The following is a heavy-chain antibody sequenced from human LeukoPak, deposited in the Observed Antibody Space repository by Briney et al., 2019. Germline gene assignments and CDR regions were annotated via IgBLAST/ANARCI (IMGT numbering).Heavy chain of an antibody. CDR1: GFTFSSYG. D-gene: IGHD1-1*01. J-gene: IGHJ1*01. CDR3: AKGAANENDFQTRGYFQH. CDR2: IRYDGSNK. V-gene: IGHV3-30*02. Sequence: GGSLRLSCAASGFTFSSYGMHWVRQAPGKGLEWVAFIRYDGSNKYYADSVKGRFTISRDNSKNTLYLQMNSLRAEYTAVYYWAKGAANENDFQTRGYFQHWGQGTLVTVSS.